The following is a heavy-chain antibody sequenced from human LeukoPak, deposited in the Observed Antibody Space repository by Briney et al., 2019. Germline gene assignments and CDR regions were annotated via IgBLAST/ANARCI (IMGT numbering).Heavy chain of an antibody. CDR2: IIPIRGIA. J-gene: IGHJ3*02. V-gene: IGHV1-69*02. Sequence: SVKVSCKASGGTFSSYTISWVRQAPGQGLEWMGRIIPIRGIANYAQKSQGRVTITADKSTSTAYMELSSLRSEDTAVYYCASAGAFDIWGQGTMVTVSS. D-gene: IGHD1-1*01. CDR1: GGTFSSYT. CDR3: ASAGAFDI.